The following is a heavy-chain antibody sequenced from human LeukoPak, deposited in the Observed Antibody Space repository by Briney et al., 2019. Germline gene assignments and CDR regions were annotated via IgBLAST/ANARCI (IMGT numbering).Heavy chain of an antibody. CDR3: ARDMINGRYFDL. CDR1: GGDFSSHS. CDR2: VYESGST. Sequence: SETLSLTCTVSGGDFSSHSWSWIRQPQGKTLEWIGYVYESGSTNYNPSLESRVTISIDTSKNQFSLKLSSVTAADTALYYCARDMINGRYFDLWGHGTLVTVSS. V-gene: IGHV4-59*11. D-gene: IGHD3-16*01. J-gene: IGHJ2*01.